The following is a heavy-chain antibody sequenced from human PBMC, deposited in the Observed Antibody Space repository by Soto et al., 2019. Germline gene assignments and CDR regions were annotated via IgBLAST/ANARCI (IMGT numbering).Heavy chain of an antibody. CDR3: ARGDFDSSANYYAGWFDP. V-gene: IGHV1-2*02. J-gene: IGHJ5*02. D-gene: IGHD3-22*01. Sequence: QVQLVQSGAEVKKPGASVKVSYKASGYTFTAYYMHWLRQAPGQGLEWMGWINPNSGGTKYAQKFQGRVTMTNDTSISTAYMELSRLGSDDTAVYYCARGDFDSSANYYAGWFDPWGQGTLVTVSS. CDR2: INPNSGGT. CDR1: GYTFTAYY.